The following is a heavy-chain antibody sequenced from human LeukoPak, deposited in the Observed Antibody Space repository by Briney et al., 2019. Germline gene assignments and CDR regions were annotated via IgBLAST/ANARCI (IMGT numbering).Heavy chain of an antibody. D-gene: IGHD2-8*02. CDR3: VRAPATNEWRCMDY. V-gene: IGHV3-7*01. CDR2: IKQDGSEK. CDR1: GFTFSNYW. J-gene: IGHJ4*02. Sequence: GGSLRLSCAAFGFTFSNYWMGWVRQAPGKGLEWVANIKQDGSEKRYVDPVEGRFTFSRDNAKNSLYLQMSSLRAEDTGVYYCVRAPATNEWRCMDYWGQGTLVTVSS.